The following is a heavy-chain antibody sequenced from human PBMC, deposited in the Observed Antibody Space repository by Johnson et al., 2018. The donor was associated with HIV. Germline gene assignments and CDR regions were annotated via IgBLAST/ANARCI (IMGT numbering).Heavy chain of an antibody. Sequence: EVQLVESGGGLVQPGGSLRLSCAASGFTFSSYWMSWVRQAPGKGLEWVSVIYSGGNTYYADSVKGRFTISRDNSKNTLYLQMNSLRAEDTAVYYCARDRPYYYGSGDAFDIWGQGTMVTVSS. V-gene: IGHV3-66*01. CDR3: ARDRPYYYGSGDAFDI. D-gene: IGHD3-10*01. J-gene: IGHJ3*02. CDR1: GFTFSSYW. CDR2: IYSGGNT.